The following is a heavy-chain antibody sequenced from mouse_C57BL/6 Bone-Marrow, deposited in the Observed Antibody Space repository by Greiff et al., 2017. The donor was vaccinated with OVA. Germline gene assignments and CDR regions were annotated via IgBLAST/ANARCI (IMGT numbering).Heavy chain of an antibody. V-gene: IGHV5-2*01. D-gene: IGHD2-2*01. CDR2: IHSAGGST. CDR3: ARQDGYGDYAMDY. CDR1: EYEFPSHD. J-gene: IGHJ4*01. Sequence: EVQLVESGGGLVQPGESLTLSCESNEYEFPSHDMSWVRKTPETRLELVAAIHSAGGSTYYPDTMERRFIISRDNTKKTLYLQMSSLRSEDTALYYCARQDGYGDYAMDYWGQGTSVTVSA.